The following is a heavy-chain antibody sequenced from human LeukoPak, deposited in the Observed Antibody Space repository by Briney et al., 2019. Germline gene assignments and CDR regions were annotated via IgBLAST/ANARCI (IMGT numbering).Heavy chain of an antibody. CDR1: GFTFTDAW. D-gene: IGHD3-10*01. V-gene: IGHV3-15*05. Sequence: PGGSLRLSCTVSGFTFTDAWMTWVRQVPGKGLEWVGRIKGEVDGETIDYAAPVKDRFTISRDDSKNTLYLQMNSLKTEDTAVYYCAAAMVRGVYFDFWGQGTLVTVSS. CDR2: IKGEVDGETI. CDR3: AAAMVRGVYFDF. J-gene: IGHJ4*02.